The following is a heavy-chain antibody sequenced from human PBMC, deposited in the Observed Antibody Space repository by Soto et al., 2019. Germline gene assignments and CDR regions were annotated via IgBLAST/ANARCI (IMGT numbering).Heavy chain of an antibody. D-gene: IGHD6-19*01. CDR2: ISSSTSTI. Sequence: EVQLVESGGGLIQPGGSLRLSCAASGFTFSRHSMNWVRQDPGKGLEWISYISSSTSTINYADSVKGRFTISRDNAKNSLYLQMNSLRDEATAVYYCARVQLPPRSSDLTYYDYYGLDVWGQGTTVTVSS. J-gene: IGHJ6*02. V-gene: IGHV3-48*02. CDR3: ARVQLPPRSSDLTYYDYYGLDV. CDR1: GFTFSRHS.